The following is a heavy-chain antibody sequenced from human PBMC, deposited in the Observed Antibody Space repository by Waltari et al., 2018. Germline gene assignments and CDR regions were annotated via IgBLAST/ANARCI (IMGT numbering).Heavy chain of an antibody. CDR1: GYTFTSYD. V-gene: IGHV1-8*01. CDR3: ARGGSGARYFDY. CDR2: RNPNSGNT. J-gene: IGHJ4*02. D-gene: IGHD3-10*01. Sequence: QVQLVQSGAEVQKPGASVKVSCKASGYTFTSYDINWVRQATGQGLEWMGWRNPNSGNTGYAQKFQGRVTMTRNTSRSTAYMELSSVRSEDTAVYYCARGGSGARYFDYWGQGTLVTVSS.